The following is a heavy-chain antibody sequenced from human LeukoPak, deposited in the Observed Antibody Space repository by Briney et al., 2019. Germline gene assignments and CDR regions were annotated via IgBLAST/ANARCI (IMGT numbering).Heavy chain of an antibody. V-gene: IGHV4-31*03. D-gene: IGHD4-17*01. CDR3: ARATWDDYGDGNWFDP. Sequence: NASETLSLTCTVSGGSISSGGYYWSWIRQHPGKGLEWIGYIYYSGSTYYNPSLKSRVTISVDTSKNQFSLKLSSVTAADTAVYYCARATWDDYGDGNWFDPWGQGTLVTVSS. CDR1: GGSISSGGYY. CDR2: IYYSGST. J-gene: IGHJ5*02.